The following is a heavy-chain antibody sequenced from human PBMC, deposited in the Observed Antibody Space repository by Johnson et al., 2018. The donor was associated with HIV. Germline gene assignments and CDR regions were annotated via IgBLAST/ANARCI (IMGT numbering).Heavy chain of an antibody. Sequence: MLLVESGGGLVQPGGSLRLSCAASGFTVSSSYMSWVRQAPGKGLEWVSVISSGDRAFYGDSVKGRFTISRDNSKNTLNLQMNTLRAEDTAVYYCARGTITLIRGVIGFDIWGQGTMVTVSS. D-gene: IGHD3-10*01. CDR2: ISSGDRA. V-gene: IGHV3-66*01. CDR3: ARGTITLIRGVIGFDI. CDR1: GFTVSSSY. J-gene: IGHJ3*02.